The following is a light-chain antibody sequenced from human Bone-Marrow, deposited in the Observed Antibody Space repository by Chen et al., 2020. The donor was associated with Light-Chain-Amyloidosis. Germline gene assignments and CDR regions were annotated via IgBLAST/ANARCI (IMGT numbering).Light chain of an antibody. Sequence: DIQMPQSPSSVSASEGDTVTITCRASRATGGWVAWFQQKPGEAPTLLISAASTLHSGVPSRFSGGGSGTEFTLTINGLQSEDFATYYWQQANSFPLSFGGGSRVEIQ. V-gene: IGKV1-12*01. CDR3: QQANSFPLS. J-gene: IGKJ4*01. CDR2: AAS. CDR1: RATGGW.